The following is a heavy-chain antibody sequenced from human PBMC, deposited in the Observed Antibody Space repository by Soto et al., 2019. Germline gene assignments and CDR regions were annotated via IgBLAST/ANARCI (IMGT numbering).Heavy chain of an antibody. CDR1: GGSISSYY. J-gene: IGHJ6*03. D-gene: IGHD3-3*01. CDR2: IYYSGST. CDR3: ARRYYDFRRWDYYYYYMDV. V-gene: IGHV4-59*08. Sequence: PSETLSLTCTVSGGSISSYYWSWIRQPPGKGLEWIGYIYYSGSTNYNPSLKSRVTISVDTSKNQFSLKLSSVTAADTAVYYCARRYYDFRRWDYYYYYMDVWGKGTTVTAP.